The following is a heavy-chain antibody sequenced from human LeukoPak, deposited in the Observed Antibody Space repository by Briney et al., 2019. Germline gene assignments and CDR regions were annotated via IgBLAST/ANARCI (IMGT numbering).Heavy chain of an antibody. CDR2: ISNSGFYI. Sequence: PGGSLRLSCAASGFTLSSYTANWVRQAPGKGLEWVSSISNSGFYIYYADSVKGRFVVSRDNANNSLYLQMNSLRVEDTAVYYCARTMWGFDYWGQGTLVTVSS. D-gene: IGHD7-27*01. CDR3: ARTMWGFDY. CDR1: GFTLSSYT. V-gene: IGHV3-21*01. J-gene: IGHJ4*02.